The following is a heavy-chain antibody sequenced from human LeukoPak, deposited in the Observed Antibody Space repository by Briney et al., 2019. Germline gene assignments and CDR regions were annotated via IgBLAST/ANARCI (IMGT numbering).Heavy chain of an antibody. CDR1: GGSFSGYY. J-gene: IGHJ4*02. CDR2: INHSGST. D-gene: IGHD6-6*01. CDR3: ASVGASSYYFDY. V-gene: IGHV4-34*01. Sequence: SETLSLTCAVYGGSFSGYYWSWIRQPPGKGLEWIGEINHSGSTNYNPSLKSRVTISVDTSKNQFSLKLSSVTAADTAVYYCASVGASSYYFDYWGQGTLVTVSS.